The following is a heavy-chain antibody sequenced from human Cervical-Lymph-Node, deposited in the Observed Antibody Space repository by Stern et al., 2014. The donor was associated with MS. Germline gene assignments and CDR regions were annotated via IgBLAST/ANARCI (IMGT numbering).Heavy chain of an antibody. CDR1: GDTFGTYT. J-gene: IGHJ4*02. CDR2: IIPIFETA. V-gene: IGHV1-69*01. CDR3: ASGTRSSWYFDF. D-gene: IGHD6-13*01. Sequence: QVQLVQSGAEVRKPGSSVKVSCKASGDTFGTYTFSWVRQAPGQGLEWMGGIIPIFETANYAQKFQGRVTITADQSTKTAYLELSSLTSGDTAMYFCASGTRSSWYFDFWGQGTLVTVST.